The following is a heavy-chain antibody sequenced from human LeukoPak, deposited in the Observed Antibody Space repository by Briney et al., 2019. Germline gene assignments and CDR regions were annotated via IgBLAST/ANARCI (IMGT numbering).Heavy chain of an antibody. Sequence: SETLSLTCAVYGGSFSGYYWSWIRQPPGKGLEWIGEINHSGSTNYNPSLKSRVTISVDTSKNQFSLKLSSVTAADTAVYYCARPQIGGSYRARVQIPGDYWGQGTLVTVSS. CDR1: GGSFSGYY. CDR2: INHSGST. D-gene: IGHD1-26*01. V-gene: IGHV4-34*01. CDR3: ARPQIGGSYRARVQIPGDY. J-gene: IGHJ4*02.